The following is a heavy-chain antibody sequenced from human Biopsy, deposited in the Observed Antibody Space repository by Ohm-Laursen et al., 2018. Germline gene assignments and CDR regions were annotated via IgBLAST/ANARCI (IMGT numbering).Heavy chain of an antibody. V-gene: IGHV3-73*01. CDR1: GFTFSASA. CDR2: IRSKAKSYAT. Sequence: SLRLSCAAFGFTFSASAVHWVRQASGKGLEWVGRIRSKAKSYATAYAASVTGRFTFSRDVSKNTPYLKMNSLKTEDRAVYSCTPEGGGFDNWGQGTLVTVSS. J-gene: IGHJ4*02. CDR3: TPEGGGFDN. D-gene: IGHD3-16*01.